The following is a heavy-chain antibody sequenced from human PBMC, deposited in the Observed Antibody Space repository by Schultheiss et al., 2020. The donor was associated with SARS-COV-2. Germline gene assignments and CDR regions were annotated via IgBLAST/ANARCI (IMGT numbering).Heavy chain of an antibody. CDR2: MYYTGST. Sequence: GSLRLSCAVYGGSFSGYYWSWIRQPPEKGLEWLASMYYTGSTYYNPSLKSRVTISVDRSKNQFSLKLSSVTAADTAVYYCAKDRHYYYDSSGHDYWGQGTLVTVSS. CDR1: GGSFSGYY. D-gene: IGHD3-22*01. J-gene: IGHJ4*02. V-gene: IGHV4-34*01. CDR3: AKDRHYYYDSSGHDY.